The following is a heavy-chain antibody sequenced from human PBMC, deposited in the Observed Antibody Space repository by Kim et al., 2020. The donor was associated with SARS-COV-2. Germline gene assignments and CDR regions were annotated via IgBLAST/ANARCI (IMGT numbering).Heavy chain of an antibody. V-gene: IGHV1-58*01. CDR3: AASVGAKGLWYFDY. Sequence: SVKVSCKASGFTFTSSVVQWVRQARGQRLEWIGWIVVGSGNTNYAQKFQERVTITRDMSTSTAYMELSSLRSEDTAVYYCAASVGAKGLWYFDYWGQGT. CDR2: IVVGSGNT. D-gene: IGHD1-26*01. CDR1: GFTFTSSV. J-gene: IGHJ4*02.